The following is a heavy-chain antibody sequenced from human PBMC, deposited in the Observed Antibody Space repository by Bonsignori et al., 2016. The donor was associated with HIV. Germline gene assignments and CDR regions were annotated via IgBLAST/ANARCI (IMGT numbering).Heavy chain of an antibody. J-gene: IGHJ5*02. Sequence: GGSLRLSCAASGFTFSDYYMSWIRQAPGKGLEWVSYISSSGSTIYYADSVKGRFTISRDNAKNSLYLQMNSLRAEDTAVYFCARVTLVKNWFDPWGQGTLVTVSS. V-gene: IGHV3-11*01. CDR3: ARVTLVKNWFDP. CDR1: GFTFSDYY. CDR2: ISSSGSTI.